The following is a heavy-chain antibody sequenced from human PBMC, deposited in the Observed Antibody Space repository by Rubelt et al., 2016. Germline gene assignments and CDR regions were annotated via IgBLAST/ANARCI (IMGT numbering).Heavy chain of an antibody. CDR3: ARTMTAPLDY. D-gene: IGHD2-21*02. Sequence: QPGRSLRLSCAASGFTFSSYAMHWVRQAPGKGLEWVAVISYDGSNKYYADSVKGRFTISRDNAKNSLYLQMNSLRAEDTAVYYCARTMTAPLDYWGQGTLVTVSS. CDR2: ISYDGSNK. J-gene: IGHJ4*02. V-gene: IGHV3-30*04. CDR1: GFTFSSYA.